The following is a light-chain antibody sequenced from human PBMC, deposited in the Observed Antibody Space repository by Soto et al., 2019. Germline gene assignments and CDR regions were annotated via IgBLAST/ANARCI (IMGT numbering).Light chain of an antibody. CDR3: SSYTAFTTYV. CDR2: DVG. Sequence: SALTQPASVSGSPGHSITTYCTGTNSDVGAYRYVSWYQQYPGKAPKLLIYDVGARPSGISDRFSGSKSGNTASLTISGLQAEDEADYYCSSYTAFTTYVFGSGTKVSV. J-gene: IGLJ1*01. CDR1: NSDVGAYRY. V-gene: IGLV2-14*03.